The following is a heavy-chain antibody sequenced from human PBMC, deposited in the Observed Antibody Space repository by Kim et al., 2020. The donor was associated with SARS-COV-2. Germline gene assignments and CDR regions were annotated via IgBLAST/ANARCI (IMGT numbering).Heavy chain of an antibody. Sequence: SETLSLTCAVYGGSFSGYYWSWIRQPPGKGLEWIGEINHSGSTNYNPSLKSRVTISVDTSKNQFSLKLSSVTAADTAVYYCASGVRIAAGYYFDYWGQGTLVTVSS. CDR1: GGSFSGYY. CDR3: ASGVRIAAGYYFDY. D-gene: IGHD6-13*01. J-gene: IGHJ4*02. CDR2: INHSGST. V-gene: IGHV4-34*01.